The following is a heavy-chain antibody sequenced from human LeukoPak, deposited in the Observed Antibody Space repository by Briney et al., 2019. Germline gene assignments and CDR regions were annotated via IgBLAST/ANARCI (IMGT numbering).Heavy chain of an antibody. Sequence: GESLRLSCAAYGFTFSSYWMSWVRQAPGQGLEWVANIKQDGSEKYYVDSVKGRFTISRDNAKNSLYLQMNSLRAEDTAVYYCAESIYGDYFDYWGQGTLVTVSS. V-gene: IGHV3-7*03. CDR1: GFTFSSYW. CDR3: AESIYGDYFDY. CDR2: IKQDGSEK. J-gene: IGHJ4*02. D-gene: IGHD4-17*01.